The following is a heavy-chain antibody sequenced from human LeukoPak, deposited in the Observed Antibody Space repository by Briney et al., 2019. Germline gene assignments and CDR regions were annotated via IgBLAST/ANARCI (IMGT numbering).Heavy chain of an antibody. CDR3: ARAVRRDGYNSRFGGVYYFDY. D-gene: IGHD5-12*01. CDR1: GGSISSSSYY. Sequence: SETLSFTCTVSGGSISSSSYYWGWIRQPPGKGLEWIGSIYYSGSTYYNPSLKSRVTISVDTSKNQFSLKLSSVTAADTAVYYCARAVRRDGYNSRFGGVYYFDYWGQGTLVTVSS. V-gene: IGHV4-39*01. CDR2: IYYSGST. J-gene: IGHJ4*02.